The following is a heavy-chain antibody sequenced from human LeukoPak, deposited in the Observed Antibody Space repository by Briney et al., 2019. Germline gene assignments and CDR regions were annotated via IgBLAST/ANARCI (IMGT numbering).Heavy chain of an antibody. D-gene: IGHD6-19*01. J-gene: IGHJ4*02. Sequence: SETLSLTCAVYGGSFSGYYWSWIRQPPGKGLEWIGEINHSGSTNYNPSLKSRVTISVDTSKNQFSLKLSSVTAADTAVYYYARGRYSSGWYTRSLDYWGQGTLVTVSS. CDR1: GGSFSGYY. CDR2: INHSGST. V-gene: IGHV4-34*01. CDR3: ARGRYSSGWYTRSLDY.